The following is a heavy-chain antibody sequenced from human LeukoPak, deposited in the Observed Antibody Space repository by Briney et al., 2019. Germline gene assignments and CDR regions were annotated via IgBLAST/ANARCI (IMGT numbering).Heavy chain of an antibody. CDR2: IYYSGST. CDR1: GGSISSSSYY. Sequence: SETLSLTCTVSGGSISSSSYYWGWIRQPPGKGLEWIGGIYYSGSTYYNPSLKSRVTISVDTSKNQFSLKLSSVTAADTAVYYCARHFRAAPFDYWGQGTLVTVSS. CDR3: ARHFRAAPFDY. V-gene: IGHV4-39*01. J-gene: IGHJ4*02. D-gene: IGHD2-15*01.